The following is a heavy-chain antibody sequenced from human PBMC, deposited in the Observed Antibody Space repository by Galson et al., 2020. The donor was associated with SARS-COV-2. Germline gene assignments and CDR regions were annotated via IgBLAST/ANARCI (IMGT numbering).Heavy chain of an antibody. CDR1: GYTFTSYD. D-gene: IGHD2-21*01. Sequence: ASVKVSCKASGYTFTSYDINWVRQATGQGLEWMGWMNPNSGNTGYAQKFQGRVTMTRNTSISTAYMELSSLRSEDTAVYYCARLATDWYYYYYYGMDVWGQGTTVTVSS. CDR2: MNPNSGNT. CDR3: ARLATDWYYYYYYGMDV. J-gene: IGHJ6*02. V-gene: IGHV1-8*01.